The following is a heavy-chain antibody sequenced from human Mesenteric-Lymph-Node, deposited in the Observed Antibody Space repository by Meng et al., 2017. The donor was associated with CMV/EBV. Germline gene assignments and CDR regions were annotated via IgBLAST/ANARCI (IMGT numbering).Heavy chain of an antibody. CDR3: ASDMGWSFDY. J-gene: IGHJ4*02. D-gene: IGHD3-3*01. CDR2: IRSDGSDK. CDR1: GFTFSSYG. V-gene: IGHV3-30*02. Sequence: GESLKISCAASGFTFSSYGMHWVRQAPGKGLDWVAFIRSDGSDKYYGDSVKGRFTTSRDNSKNTVYLQMNSLRAEDTAIYYCASDMGWSFDYWGQGTLVTVSS.